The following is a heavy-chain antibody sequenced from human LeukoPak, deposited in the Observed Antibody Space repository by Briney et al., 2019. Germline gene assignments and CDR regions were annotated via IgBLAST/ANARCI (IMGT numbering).Heavy chain of an antibody. CDR2: ISSSGSTI. V-gene: IGHV3-11*04. D-gene: IGHD5-18*01. CDR3: ASAGYSYGYDAFDI. J-gene: IGHJ3*02. CDR1: GFTFSDYY. Sequence: GGSLRLSCAASGFTFSDYYMSWIRQAPGKGLEWVSYISSSGSTIYYADSVKGRFTISRDNAKNSLYLQMNSLRAEDTAVYYCASAGYSYGYDAFDIWGQGTMVTVSS.